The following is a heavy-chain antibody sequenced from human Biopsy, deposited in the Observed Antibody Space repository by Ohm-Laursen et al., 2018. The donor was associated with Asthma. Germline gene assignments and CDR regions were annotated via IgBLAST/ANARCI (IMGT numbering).Heavy chain of an antibody. CDR1: GGTFNTYV. CDR3: ARKAGSCISRTCYSLDF. Sequence: SVKVSCKSLGGTFNTYVIGWVRQAPGQGLEWMGGINSVFGTTTYPRKFQDRVTITADDSTSTVYMELSSLRSEDTAVYYCARKAGSCISRTCYSLDFWGQGTLVTVSP. CDR2: INSVFGTT. D-gene: IGHD2-2*01. V-gene: IGHV1-69*13. J-gene: IGHJ4*02.